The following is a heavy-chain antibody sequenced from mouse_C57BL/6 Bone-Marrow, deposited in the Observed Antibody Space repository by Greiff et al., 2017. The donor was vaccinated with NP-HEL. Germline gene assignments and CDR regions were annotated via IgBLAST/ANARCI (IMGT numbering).Heavy chain of an antibody. J-gene: IGHJ2*01. D-gene: IGHD2-4*01. CDR1: GYTFTSYW. CDR2: IYPSDSET. V-gene: IGHV1-61*01. CDR3: SRYDYHYLDY. Sequence: VQLQQPGAELVRPGSSVKLSCKASGYTFTSYWMDWVKQRPGQGLEWIGNIYPSDSETHYNQKFKDKATLTVDKSSSTAYMQLSSLTSEDSAVYYCSRYDYHYLDYWGQGTTLTVSS.